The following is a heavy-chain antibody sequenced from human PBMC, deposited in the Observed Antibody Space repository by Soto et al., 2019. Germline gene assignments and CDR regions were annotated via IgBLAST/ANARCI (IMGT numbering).Heavy chain of an antibody. V-gene: IGHV3-23*01. CDR1: GFTFNIYA. J-gene: IGHJ2*01. CDR3: AKATWAVVPASIRWNFDL. Sequence: HPGGSLRLSCAASGFTFNIYAMAWVRQAPGKGLEWVSGIRGSVGTTYYADSVKGRFTISRDNSQNMLYLQINSLRVEDTAIYYCAKATWAVVPASIRWNFDLWGRGTLVTVSS. CDR2: IRGSVGTT. D-gene: IGHD2-2*01.